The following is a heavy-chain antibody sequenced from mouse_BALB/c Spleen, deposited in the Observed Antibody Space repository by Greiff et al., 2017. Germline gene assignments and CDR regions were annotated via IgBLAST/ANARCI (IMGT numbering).Heavy chain of an antibody. J-gene: IGHJ2*01. D-gene: IGHD1-1*01. CDR3: TRDGTTDYFDY. V-gene: IGHV5-6-4*01. CDR1: GFTFSSYT. CDR2: ISSGGSYT. Sequence: EVMLVESGGGLVKPGGSLKLSCAASGFTFSSYTMSWVRQTPEKRLEWVATISSGGSYTYYPDSVKGRFTLSRDNAKNTLYLQMSSLKSEDTAMYYCTRDGTTDYFDYWGQGTTLTVSS.